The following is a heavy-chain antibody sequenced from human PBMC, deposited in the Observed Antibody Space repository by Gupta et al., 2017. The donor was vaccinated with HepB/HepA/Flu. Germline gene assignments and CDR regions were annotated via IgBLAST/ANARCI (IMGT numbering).Heavy chain of an antibody. Sequence: QVQLQESGPGLVKPSATLSLTCTVSGGSISSSYWSWIRQPPGKGLEWIGYIYYSGSTNYNPSLKSRVTISVVTSKNQVSLKLSSVTAADTAVYYCARHESGDIVVAEGHAYYYYGMDVWGQGTTVTVSS. CDR1: GGSISSSY. CDR3: ARHESGDIVVAEGHAYYYYGMDV. J-gene: IGHJ6*02. D-gene: IGHD2-15*01. CDR2: IYYSGST. V-gene: IGHV4-59*08.